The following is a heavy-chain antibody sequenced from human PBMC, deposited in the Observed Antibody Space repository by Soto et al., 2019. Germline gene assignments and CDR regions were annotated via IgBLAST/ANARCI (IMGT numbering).Heavy chain of an antibody. D-gene: IGHD6-13*01. V-gene: IGHV3-66*01. Sequence: EVQLVESGGGLVQPGGSLRLSCAASGFTVSSNYMSWVRQAPGKGVEWVSVIYSGGSTYYADSVKGRFTISRDNTKNTLYLQMNSLRAEDTAVYYCARDEEQQLAYYWGQGTLVTVSS. CDR3: ARDEEQQLAYY. J-gene: IGHJ4*02. CDR2: IYSGGST. CDR1: GFTVSSNY.